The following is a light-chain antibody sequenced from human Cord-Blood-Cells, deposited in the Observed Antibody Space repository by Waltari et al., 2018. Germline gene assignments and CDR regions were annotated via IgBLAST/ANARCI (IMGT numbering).Light chain of an antibody. J-gene: IGKJ1*01. V-gene: IGKV3-11*01. CDR2: DAS. CDR1: QSVSSY. Sequence: EIVLTQSPATLSLSPGERATISCRASQSVSSYLAWYQQKPGQAPRLLNYDASNRATGIPARFSGSGSGTDFTLTISSLEPEDFAVYYCQQRSNWPRTFGQGTKVEIK. CDR3: QQRSNWPRT.